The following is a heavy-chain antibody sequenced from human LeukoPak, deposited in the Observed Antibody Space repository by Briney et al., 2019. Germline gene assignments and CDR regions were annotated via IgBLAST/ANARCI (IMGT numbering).Heavy chain of an antibody. D-gene: IGHD2-15*01. CDR2: INTNTGNP. V-gene: IGHV7-4-1*02. CDR3: ASYCSGGSCYLEGEFDY. CDR1: GYTFTSYA. Sequence: ASVKVSCKASGYTFTSYAMNWVRQAPGQGLEWIGWINTNTGNPTYAQGFTGRFVFSLDTSVSTAYLQISSLKAEDTAVYYCASYCSGGSCYLEGEFDYWGQGTLVTVSS. J-gene: IGHJ4*02.